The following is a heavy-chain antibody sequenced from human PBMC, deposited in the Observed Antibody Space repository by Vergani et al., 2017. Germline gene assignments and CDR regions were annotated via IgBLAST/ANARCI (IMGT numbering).Heavy chain of an antibody. D-gene: IGHD3-22*01. CDR1: GYTFTSYY. CDR3: ARASSIITMIVVVPLFYGMDV. Sequence: QVQLVQSGAEVKKPGASVKVSCKASGYTFTSYYMHWVRQAPGQGLEWMGIINPSGGSTSYAQKFQGRVTMTRDTSTSTVYMELSSLRSEDTAVYYCARASSIITMIVVVPLFYGMDVWSQGTTVTVSS. J-gene: IGHJ6*02. CDR2: INPSGGST. V-gene: IGHV1-46*03.